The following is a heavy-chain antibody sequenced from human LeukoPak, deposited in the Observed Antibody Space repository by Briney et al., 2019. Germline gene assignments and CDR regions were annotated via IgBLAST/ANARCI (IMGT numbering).Heavy chain of an antibody. V-gene: IGHV1-18*04. J-gene: IGHJ5*02. CDR3: AREGYYGSGSYYPDWFDP. D-gene: IGHD3-10*01. CDR1: GYTFTSYG. CDR2: ISAYNGNT. Sequence: ASVKVSSKASGYTFTSYGISWVRQAPGQGLEWMGWISAYNGNTNYAQKLQGRVTMTTDTSTSTAYMELRSLRSDDTAVYYCAREGYYGSGSYYPDWFDPWGQGTLVTVSS.